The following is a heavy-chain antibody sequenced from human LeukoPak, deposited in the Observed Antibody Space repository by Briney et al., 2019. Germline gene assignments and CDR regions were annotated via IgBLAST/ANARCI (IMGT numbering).Heavy chain of an antibody. Sequence: SETLSLTCAVYGGSFSGYYWSWIRQPPGKGLEWIGEINHSGSTNYNPSLKSRVTISVDTSKNQFSLKLSSVTAADTAVYYCARAHSIRSVVIISRFDYWGQGTLATVSS. CDR3: ARAHSIRSVVIISRFDY. J-gene: IGHJ4*02. CDR1: GGSFSGYY. V-gene: IGHV4-34*01. CDR2: INHSGST. D-gene: IGHD3-3*01.